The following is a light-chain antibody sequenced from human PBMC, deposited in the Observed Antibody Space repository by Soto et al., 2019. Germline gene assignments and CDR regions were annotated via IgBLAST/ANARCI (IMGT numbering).Light chain of an antibody. Sequence: EIVMTQSPATLSVSPGERATLSCRASQSISTELAWYQQKPGQPPRLLIYSASTRATGVPARFTCSGSGSEFTLTIGGLQSEDFAVYYCQQGHNWPLTFGQGTRLEI. CDR2: SAS. CDR3: QQGHNWPLT. CDR1: QSISTE. V-gene: IGKV3-15*01. J-gene: IGKJ2*01.